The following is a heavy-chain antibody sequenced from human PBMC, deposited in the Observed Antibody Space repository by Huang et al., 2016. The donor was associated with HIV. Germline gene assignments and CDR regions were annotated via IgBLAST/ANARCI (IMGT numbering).Heavy chain of an antibody. CDR1: GGSFGGYY. CDR3: ARAPHYGSGSYYY. J-gene: IGHJ4*02. CDR2: ITHSGSN. Sequence: QVQLHQWGAGLLKPSETLSLTCAVYGGSFGGYYWSWIRQPPGKGLEWIGEITHSGSNNYNPSLKSRVTISEETSKNQFSLKLSSVTAADTAVYYCARAPHYGSGSYYYWGQGTLVTVSS. V-gene: IGHV4-34*01. D-gene: IGHD3-10*01.